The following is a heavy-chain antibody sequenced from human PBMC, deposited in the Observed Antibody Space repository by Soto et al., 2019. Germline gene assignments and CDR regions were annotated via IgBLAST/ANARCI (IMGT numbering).Heavy chain of an antibody. CDR3: SQEAPGGWHFFDN. D-gene: IGHD6-19*01. CDR2: MSYDGRQK. V-gene: IGHV3-30*18. CDR1: GFTFRTYG. J-gene: IGHJ4*02. Sequence: QVQLVESGGGVVQPGRSLRLSCAASGFTFRTYGMHWVRQAPGKGLEWVAFMSYDGRQKYYADSVKGRFTISRDNSKNTLDLQMISLATEDTAVYFCSQEAPGGWHFFDNWGQGTLVTVSS.